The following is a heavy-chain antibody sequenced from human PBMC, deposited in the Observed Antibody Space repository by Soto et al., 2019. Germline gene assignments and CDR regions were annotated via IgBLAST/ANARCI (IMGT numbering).Heavy chain of an antibody. CDR2: IYYSAST. CDR3: ARHLPYCGGDCYSLDY. CDR1: GGSISSYY. D-gene: IGHD2-21*02. V-gene: IGHV4-59*08. Sequence: QVQLQESGPGLVKPSETLSLTCTVSGGSISSYYWSWIRQPPGKGLEWIGYIYYSASTNYSPSLKSRVTISVDTSKNQFSLNLSSVTAADTAVYCCARHLPYCGGDCYSLDYWGQGTLVTVSS. J-gene: IGHJ4*02.